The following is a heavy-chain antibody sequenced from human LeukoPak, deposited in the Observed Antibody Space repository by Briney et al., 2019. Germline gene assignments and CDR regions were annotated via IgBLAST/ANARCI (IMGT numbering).Heavy chain of an antibody. CDR2: INHSGST. J-gene: IGHJ4*02. CDR1: GGSFSGYY. CDR3: ARLSAAGPNDY. D-gene: IGHD6-13*01. Sequence: PSETLSLTCAVYGGSFSGYYWSWIRQPPGKGLEWIGEINHSGSTNYNPSLKSRVTISVDTSKNQFSLKLSSVTAADTAVYYCARLSAAGPNDYWGQGTLVTVSS. V-gene: IGHV4-34*01.